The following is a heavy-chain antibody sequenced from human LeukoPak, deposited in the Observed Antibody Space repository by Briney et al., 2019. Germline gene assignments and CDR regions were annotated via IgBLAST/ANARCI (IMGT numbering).Heavy chain of an antibody. Sequence: PGGSLRLSCAASGFTFSNYAMSWVRQAPGKGLEWVPAINPGGGSTYYADSVKGRFTISRDNSKNTLSLQMNSLRAEDTALYYCAKAISRSWFDPWGQGTLVTVSS. J-gene: IGHJ5*02. CDR1: GFTFSNYA. CDR3: AKAISRSWFDP. CDR2: INPGGGST. V-gene: IGHV3-23*01.